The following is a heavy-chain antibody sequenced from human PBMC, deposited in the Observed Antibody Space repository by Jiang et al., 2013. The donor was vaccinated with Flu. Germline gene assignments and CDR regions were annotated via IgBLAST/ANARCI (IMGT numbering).Heavy chain of an antibody. CDR2: ISAYNGNT. J-gene: IGHJ5*02. V-gene: IGHV1-18*01. CDR3: ARDPGRYDFWSGLDWFDP. D-gene: IGHD3-3*01. CDR1: GYTFTSYG. Sequence: SVKVSCKASGYTFTSYGISWVRQAPGQGLEWMGWISAYNGNTNYAQKLQGRVTMTTDTSTSTAYMELRSLRSDDTAVYYCARDPGRYDFWSGLDWFDPWGQGTLVTVSS.